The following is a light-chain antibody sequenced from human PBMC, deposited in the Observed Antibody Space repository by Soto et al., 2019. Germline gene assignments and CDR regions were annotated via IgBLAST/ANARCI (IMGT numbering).Light chain of an antibody. Sequence: DIQMTQSLPTLSASVGDIVTITCQASQDIGNFLSWYQQKPGKVPKLLIFDASNLETGVPSRFSGSGSGTDFTFTISSLQPEDIATYYCQQYDNLPLTFGRGTKVDI. V-gene: IGKV1-33*01. J-gene: IGKJ4*02. CDR2: DAS. CDR1: QDIGNF. CDR3: QQYDNLPLT.